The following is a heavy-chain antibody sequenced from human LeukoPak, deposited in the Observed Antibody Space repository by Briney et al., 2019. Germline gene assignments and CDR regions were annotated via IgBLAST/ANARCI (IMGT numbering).Heavy chain of an antibody. V-gene: IGHV1-2*02. CDR1: GYTFTGYY. J-gene: IGHJ5*02. CDR2: VNPNNGAT. D-gene: IGHD1-1*01. CDR3: KLQEWFDP. Sequence: GASVNVSCKASGYTFTGYYLHWVRQAPGQGLEWMGWVNPNNGATNYAQKFQGRVTMTRDTSISTAYMELSRLRSDDTAVYYCKLQEWFDPWGQGTLVTVSS.